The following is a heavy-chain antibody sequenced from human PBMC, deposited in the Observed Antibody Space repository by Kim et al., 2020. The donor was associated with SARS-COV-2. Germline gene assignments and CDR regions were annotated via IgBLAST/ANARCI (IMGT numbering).Heavy chain of an antibody. J-gene: IGHJ4*01. D-gene: IGHD3-10*01. CDR3: ARVGDASGVYSSIPFDY. V-gene: IGHV4-59*01. CDR1: GGSISGYY. CDR2: IYDNGVV. Sequence: SETLSLTCTVSGGSISGYYWSWIRQCPGKGLEWIGYIYDNGVVNYNPSLRSRLTISVDTSKNQFSLQLNSVTAADTPVYYCARVGDASGVYSSIPFDYWG.